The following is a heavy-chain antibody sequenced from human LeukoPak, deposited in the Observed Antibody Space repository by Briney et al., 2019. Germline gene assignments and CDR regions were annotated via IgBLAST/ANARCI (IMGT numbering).Heavy chain of an antibody. CDR2: ISGSGGST. V-gene: IGHV3-23*01. Sequence: GGSLRLSCAASGFTVSSNYMSWVRQAPGKGLEWVSAISGSGGSTYYADSVEGRFTISRDNSKNTLYLQMNSLRAEDTAVYYCAKDAGKENYYYYMDVWGKGTTVTVSS. CDR1: GFTVSSNY. J-gene: IGHJ6*03. CDR3: AKDAGKENYYYYMDV.